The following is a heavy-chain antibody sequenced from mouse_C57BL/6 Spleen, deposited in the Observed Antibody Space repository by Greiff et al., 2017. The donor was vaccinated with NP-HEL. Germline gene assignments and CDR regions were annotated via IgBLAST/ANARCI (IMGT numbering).Heavy chain of an antibody. D-gene: IGHD4-1*01. CDR2: INYDGSST. V-gene: IGHV5-16*01. CDR3: ARGLGEGFDY. CDR1: GFTFSDYY. Sequence: EVMLVESEGGLVQPGRSMKLSCTASGFTFSDYYMAWVRQVPEKGLEWVANINYDGSSTYYLDSLKSRFIISRDNAKNILYLQMSSLKSEDTATYYCARGLGEGFDYWGQGTTLTVSS. J-gene: IGHJ2*01.